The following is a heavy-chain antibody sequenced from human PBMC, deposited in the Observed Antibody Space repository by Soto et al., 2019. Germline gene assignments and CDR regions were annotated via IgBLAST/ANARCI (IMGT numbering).Heavy chain of an antibody. V-gene: IGHV1-18*01. D-gene: IGHD1-26*01. CDR1: GYTLTTYG. J-gene: IGHJ6*02. Sequence: QVQLVQSGAEVKNPGASVKVSCKASGYTLTTYGISWVRQAPGQGLEWMGWISVYNGNTNYAQKVRGRVTMTTDTSTSTAYMELRSLKSDDTAVYYCARVIGAKELHGMDVWGQGTTVTVSS. CDR2: ISVYNGNT. CDR3: ARVIGAKELHGMDV.